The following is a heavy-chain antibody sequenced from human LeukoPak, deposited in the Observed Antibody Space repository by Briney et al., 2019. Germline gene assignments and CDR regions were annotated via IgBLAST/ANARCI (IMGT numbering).Heavy chain of an antibody. Sequence: TGGSLRLSCAASGFTFNNYVMSWVRQAPGKGLEWVSGISGSGDSTYYADSVKGRFTISRDNSKNTLYLQMNSLRAEDTAVYYCAKKTPAVYFDYWGQGTLVTVSS. V-gene: IGHV3-23*01. CDR1: GFTFNNYV. CDR2: ISGSGDST. CDR3: AKKTPAVYFDY. J-gene: IGHJ4*02.